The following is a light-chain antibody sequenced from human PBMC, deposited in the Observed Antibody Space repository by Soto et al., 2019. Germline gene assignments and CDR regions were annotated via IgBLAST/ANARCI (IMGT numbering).Light chain of an antibody. CDR1: QNIAKY. CDR2: ETS. V-gene: IGKV1-39*01. J-gene: IGKJ4*01. Sequence: DIQMAQSPSSLSAPVGDRVTITCRAGQNIAKYVNWYQQKPGKAPLLLIYETSKLEIGVPSRFAGSGSGTDFTLTISSLQPEDFATYYCQETYSKPTTFGGGTTVDIK. CDR3: QETYSKPTT.